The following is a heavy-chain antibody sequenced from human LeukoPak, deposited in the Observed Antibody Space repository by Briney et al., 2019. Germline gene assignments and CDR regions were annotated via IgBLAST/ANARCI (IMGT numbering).Heavy chain of an antibody. J-gene: IGHJ4*02. CDR1: GYTFTSYG. Sequence: ASVKVSCKASGYTFTSYGISWVRQAPGQGLEWMGWISAYNGNTNYAQMLQGRVTMTTDTSTSTAYMELRSLRSDDTAVYYCARESVQLWLHYFDYWGQGTLVTVSS. V-gene: IGHV1-18*01. CDR2: ISAYNGNT. D-gene: IGHD5-18*01. CDR3: ARESVQLWLHYFDY.